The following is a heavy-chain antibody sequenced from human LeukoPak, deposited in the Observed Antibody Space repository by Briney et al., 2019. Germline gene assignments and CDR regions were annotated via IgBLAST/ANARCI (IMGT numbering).Heavy chain of an antibody. Sequence: PSETLSLTCAVYGGSFSGYYWSWIRQPPGKGLEWIGEINHSGSTNYNPSLKSRVTISVDTSKNQFSLKLSSVTAADTAVYYCARETYYYDSSGYKSPHFDYWGQGTLVTVSS. J-gene: IGHJ4*02. CDR2: INHSGST. CDR1: GGSFSGYY. D-gene: IGHD3-22*01. V-gene: IGHV4-34*01. CDR3: ARETYYYDSSGYKSPHFDY.